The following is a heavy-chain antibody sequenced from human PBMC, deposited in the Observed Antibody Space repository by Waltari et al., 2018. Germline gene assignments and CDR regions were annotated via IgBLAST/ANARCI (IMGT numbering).Heavy chain of an antibody. Sequence: QVQLVQSGAEVKKPGSSVKVSCTASGGTFSSYAISWVRQAPGPGLEWMGGIIPILGIANYAQKFQGRVTITADKSTSTAYMELSSLRSEDTAVYYCARSARESWWGYYYYGMDVWGQGTTVTVSS. CDR2: IIPILGIA. J-gene: IGHJ6*02. CDR3: ARSARESWWGYYYYGMDV. V-gene: IGHV1-69*10. D-gene: IGHD2-8*02. CDR1: GGTFSSYA.